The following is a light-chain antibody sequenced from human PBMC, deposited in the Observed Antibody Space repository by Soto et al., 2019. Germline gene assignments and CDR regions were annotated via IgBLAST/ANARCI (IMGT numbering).Light chain of an antibody. CDR1: QSVGSRW. J-gene: IGKJ1*01. V-gene: IGKV3-20*01. CDR3: QQYYSSRT. CDR2: VGS. Sequence: EIVLTQSPGTVSLSPGERATLSCRASQSVGSRWLAWYQQKPGQAPRVLIYVGSNRATGIPDRFSGSGSGTDFTLTISRLEPEDFAVYYWQQYYSSRTFGQGTKVEMK.